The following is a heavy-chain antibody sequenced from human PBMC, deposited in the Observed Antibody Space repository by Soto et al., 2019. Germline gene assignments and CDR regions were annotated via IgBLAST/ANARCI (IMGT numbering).Heavy chain of an antibody. V-gene: IGHV4-59*08. CDR1: GGSISRYY. CDR3: ATSTGWPGFDF. CDR2: MHYSGNT. J-gene: IGHJ4*02. D-gene: IGHD2-8*02. Sequence: SATLSLTCTVSGGSISRYYCSWVRQPPGKGLEWIGHMHYSGNTRYNPSLKSRATVSLDTSKNQFSLKLSSVTAADTAVYYCATSTGWPGFDFWGQGTLVTVSS.